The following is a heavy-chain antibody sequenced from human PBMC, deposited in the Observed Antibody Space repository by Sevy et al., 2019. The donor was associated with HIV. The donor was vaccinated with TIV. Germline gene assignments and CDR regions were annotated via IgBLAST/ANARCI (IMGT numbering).Heavy chain of an antibody. CDR2: INHSGST. CDR1: GGSFSGYY. CDR3: ASTPRYCSSTSCYGSGNY. Sequence: SETLSLTCAVYGGSFSGYYWSWIRQPPGKGLEWIGEINHSGSTNYNPSLKSRVTISVDTSKNQFSLKLSSVTAADTAVYYCASTPRYCSSTSCYGSGNYWGQGTLVTVSS. J-gene: IGHJ4*02. D-gene: IGHD2-2*01. V-gene: IGHV4-34*01.